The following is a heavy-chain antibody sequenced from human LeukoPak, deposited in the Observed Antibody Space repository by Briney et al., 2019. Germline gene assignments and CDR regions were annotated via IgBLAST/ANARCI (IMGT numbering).Heavy chain of an antibody. CDR1: GFSFSSYS. CDR2: ISRSSSST. CDR3: ARDSGRFRLDY. V-gene: IGHV3-21*01. Sequence: GGPLRLSCAASGFSFSSYSMNWVRQTPGKGLEWVSSISRSSSSTFYADSVKGRFTISRDNAKNSLYLQMNSLRAEDTAVYYCARDSGRFRLDYWGQGILVTVSS. D-gene: IGHD6-19*01. J-gene: IGHJ4*02.